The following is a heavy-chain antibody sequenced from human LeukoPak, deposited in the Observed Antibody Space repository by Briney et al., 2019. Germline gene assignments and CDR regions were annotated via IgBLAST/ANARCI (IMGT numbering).Heavy chain of an antibody. CDR1: GGSISSSSYY. D-gene: IGHD5-24*01. V-gene: IGHV4-39*01. CDR2: IYYSGST. Sequence: SETLALTCTVSGGSISSSSYYWGWIRQPPGKGLEWIGSIYYSGSTYYNPSLKSRVTISVDTSKNQFSLKLSSVTAADTAVYYCASIQWRGYKPRTVDYWGQGTLVTVSS. CDR3: ASIQWRGYKPRTVDY. J-gene: IGHJ4*02.